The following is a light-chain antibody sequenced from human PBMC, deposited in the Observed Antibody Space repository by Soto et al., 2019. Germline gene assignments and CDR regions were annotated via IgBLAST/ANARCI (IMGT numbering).Light chain of an antibody. V-gene: IGLV2-14*01. Sequence: QSVLTQPASMSGSPGQSITISCAGTSSDIGGYNYVSWYQQHPGTAPKVIIYEVSNRPSGVSNRFSGSKSGNTASLTISGLQAEDEADYYCSSFTISSTLYVFGSGTKVTVL. CDR3: SSFTISSTLYV. CDR2: EVS. J-gene: IGLJ1*01. CDR1: SSDIGGYNY.